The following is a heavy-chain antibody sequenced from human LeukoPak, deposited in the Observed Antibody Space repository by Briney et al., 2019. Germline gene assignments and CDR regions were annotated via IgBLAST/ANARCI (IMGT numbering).Heavy chain of an antibody. D-gene: IGHD1-26*01. CDR2: IYPGDSDT. V-gene: IGHV5-51*01. CDR3: ARGSIAGATRNYFDY. Sequence: GESLEVSCQGSGYRFTTYWIGWVRQMPGKGLEWMGIIYPGDSDTRYSPSFQGQVTISADKSISTAYLQWSSLKASDTAMYYCARGSIAGATRNYFDYWGQGTLVTVSS. CDR1: GYRFTTYW. J-gene: IGHJ4*02.